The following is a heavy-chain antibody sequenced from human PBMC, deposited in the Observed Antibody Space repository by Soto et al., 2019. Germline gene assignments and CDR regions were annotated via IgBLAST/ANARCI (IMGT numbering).Heavy chain of an antibody. D-gene: IGHD6-19*01. CDR3: AKDTYSSGWTYWYFDL. CDR1: GFTFDDYA. J-gene: IGHJ2*01. CDR2: ISWNSGSI. Sequence: DVQLVESGGGLVQPGRSLRLSCAASGFTFDDYAMHWVRQAPGKGLEWVSGISWNSGSIGYADSVKGRFTISRDNAKNSLYLQMNSLRAEDTALYYCAKDTYSSGWTYWYFDLWGRGTLVTVSS. V-gene: IGHV3-9*01.